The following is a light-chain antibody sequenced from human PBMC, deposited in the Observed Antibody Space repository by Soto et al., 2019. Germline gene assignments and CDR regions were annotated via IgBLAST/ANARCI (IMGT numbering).Light chain of an antibody. CDR2: GTS. CDR1: QAVTGNY. Sequence: EVVLTQSPDTLSLSPGETATLSCRASQAVTGNYLAWYQQKPGQAPRLLIYGTSNRATCIPDRFSGRGSGTDFTLTISRLEPEDFAVYYCQQCGSSLGYTFGQGTKLEIK. V-gene: IGKV3-20*01. CDR3: QQCGSSLGYT. J-gene: IGKJ2*01.